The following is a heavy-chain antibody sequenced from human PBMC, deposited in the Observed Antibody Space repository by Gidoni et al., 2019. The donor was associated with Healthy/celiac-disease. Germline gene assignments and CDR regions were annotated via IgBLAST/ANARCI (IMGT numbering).Heavy chain of an antibody. CDR2: IYYRGST. D-gene: IGHD3-3*01. Sequence: QLQLQASGPGLVQPSAPLSLPCTVSVGYISRISYYWGRIRKTPGTGLEWIGSIYYRGSTYYNPSLKSRVTISGDTSKNQFSLKLSSVTAGDTAVYYCAREPGGYYDLWSGRVESDYWGQGTLVTVSS. CDR3: AREPGGYYDLWSGRVESDY. V-gene: IGHV4-39*07. J-gene: IGHJ4*02. CDR1: VGYISRISYY.